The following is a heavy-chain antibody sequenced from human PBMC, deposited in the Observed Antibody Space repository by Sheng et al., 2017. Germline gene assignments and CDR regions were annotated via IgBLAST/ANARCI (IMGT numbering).Heavy chain of an antibody. V-gene: IGHV3-30*04. Sequence: QEQLVESGGGVVQPGRSLRLSCAVSGFTFSSYSMHWVRQAPGKGLEWLAVISYDGSNKYYADSVKGRFTISRDNSKNSLYVQMNSLRAEDTAVYYCARAPFTYDSSGAPDYWAEERLVTVSS. J-gene: IGHJ4*02. CDR1: GFTFSSYS. CDR2: ISYDGSNK. CDR3: ARAPFTYDSSGAPDY. D-gene: IGHD3-22*01.